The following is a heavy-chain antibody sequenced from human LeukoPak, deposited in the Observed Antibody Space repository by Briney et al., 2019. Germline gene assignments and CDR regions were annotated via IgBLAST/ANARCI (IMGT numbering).Heavy chain of an antibody. V-gene: IGHV4-4*07. D-gene: IGHD6-19*01. CDR1: GGSISSYY. J-gene: IGHJ6*03. Sequence: PSETLSPTCTVSGGSISSYYWSWIRQPAGKGLEWIGRIYTSGSTNYNPSLKSRVTMSVDTSKNQFSLKLSSVTAADTAVYYCAREQWPQPPDYYYMDVWGKGTTVTVSS. CDR2: IYTSGST. CDR3: AREQWPQPPDYYYMDV.